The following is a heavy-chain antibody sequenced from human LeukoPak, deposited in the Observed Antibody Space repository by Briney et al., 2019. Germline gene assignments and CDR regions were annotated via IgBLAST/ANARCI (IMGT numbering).Heavy chain of an antibody. D-gene: IGHD4-17*01. CDR1: GGSISGYY. CDR2: IYYSGST. CDR3: ARDHRLLRYFDL. V-gene: IGHV4-59*01. Sequence: PSETLSLTCTVSGGSISGYYWSWIRQPPGKGLEWIGYIYYSGSTNFNPSLKSRVTISVDTSKNQFSLKLYSVTAADTAVYYCARDHRLLRYFDLWGRGTLVTVSS. J-gene: IGHJ2*01.